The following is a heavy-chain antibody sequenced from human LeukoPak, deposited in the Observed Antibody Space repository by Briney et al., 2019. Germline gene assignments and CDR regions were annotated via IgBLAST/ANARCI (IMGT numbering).Heavy chain of an antibody. Sequence: GGSLRLSCAASGFTFSDHFMNWVRQAPGKGLEWVSSISSSSSYIYYADSVKGRFTISRDNAKNSLYLQMNSLRAEDTAVYYCARDIPQLFHFDYWGQGTLVTVSS. CDR3: ARDIPQLFHFDY. CDR2: ISSSSSYI. CDR1: GFTFSDHF. J-gene: IGHJ4*02. D-gene: IGHD1-1*01. V-gene: IGHV3-21*01.